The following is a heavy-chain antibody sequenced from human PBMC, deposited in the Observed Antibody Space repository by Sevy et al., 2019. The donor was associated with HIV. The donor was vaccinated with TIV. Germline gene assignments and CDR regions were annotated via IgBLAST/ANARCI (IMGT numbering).Heavy chain of an antibody. CDR3: ARGARGTLPSYYYYGMDV. Sequence: GESLKIPCKGSGYSFSDYWIVWVRQMPGKGLEWMGIIYPGDSDSRYSPSFQGQVTISADKSISTAYLQWSSLRASDTAMYYCARGARGTLPSYYYYGMDVWGQGTTVTVSS. V-gene: IGHV5-51*01. CDR2: IYPGDSDS. J-gene: IGHJ6*02. CDR1: GYSFSDYW.